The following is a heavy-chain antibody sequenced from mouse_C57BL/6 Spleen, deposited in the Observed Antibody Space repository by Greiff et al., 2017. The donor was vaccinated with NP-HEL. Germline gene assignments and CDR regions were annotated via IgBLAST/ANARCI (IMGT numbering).Heavy chain of an antibody. CDR3: ARGGYYVGAMDY. CDR2: INYDGSST. CDR1: GFTFSDYY. Sequence: EVKLVESEGGLVQPGSSMKLSCTASGFTFSDYYMAWVRQVPEKGLEWVANINYDGSSTYYLDSLKSRFIISRDNAKNILYLQMSSLKSEDTATYYCARGGYYVGAMDYWGQGTSVTVSS. D-gene: IGHD2-3*01. V-gene: IGHV5-16*01. J-gene: IGHJ4*01.